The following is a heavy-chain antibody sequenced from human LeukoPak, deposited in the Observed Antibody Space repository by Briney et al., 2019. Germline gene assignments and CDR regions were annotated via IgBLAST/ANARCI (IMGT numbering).Heavy chain of an antibody. CDR1: GGSISSYY. J-gene: IGHJ6*03. CDR2: INHSGST. V-gene: IGHV4-34*01. CDR3: ARHLSGGSGAYYYMDV. D-gene: IGHD3-10*01. Sequence: PSQTLSLTCTVSGGSISSYYWSRIRQPPGKGLEWIGEINHSGSTNYNPSLKSRVTISVDTSKNQFSLKLSSVTAADTAVYYCARHLSGGSGAYYYMDVWGKGTTVTISS.